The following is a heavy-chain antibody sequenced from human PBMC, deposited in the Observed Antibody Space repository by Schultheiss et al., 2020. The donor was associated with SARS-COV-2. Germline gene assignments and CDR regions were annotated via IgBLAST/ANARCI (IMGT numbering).Heavy chain of an antibody. D-gene: IGHD6-19*01. V-gene: IGHV3-30*03. CDR3: ARGFGSGWSYYFDY. J-gene: IGHJ4*02. CDR2: ISYDGSNK. Sequence: GSLRLSCAASGFTFSSYGMHWVRQAPGKGLEWVAVISYDGSNKYYADSVKGRFTISRDNSKNTLYLQMNSLRAEDTAVYYCARGFGSGWSYYFDYWGQGTLVTVSS. CDR1: GFTFSSYG.